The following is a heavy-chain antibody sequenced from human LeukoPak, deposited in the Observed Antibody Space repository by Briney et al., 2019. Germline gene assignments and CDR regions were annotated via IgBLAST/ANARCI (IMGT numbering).Heavy chain of an antibody. J-gene: IGHJ4*02. Sequence: GGSLRLSCAASGFTFSSYWMHWVRQAPGKGLVWVSRINGDGSSTSYADSVEGRFTISRDSSKNTLYLQMNSLRAEDTAVYYCAKVVVADDFDYWGQGTLVTVSS. CDR3: AKVVVADDFDY. V-gene: IGHV3-74*01. CDR2: INGDGSST. CDR1: GFTFSSYW. D-gene: IGHD2-21*01.